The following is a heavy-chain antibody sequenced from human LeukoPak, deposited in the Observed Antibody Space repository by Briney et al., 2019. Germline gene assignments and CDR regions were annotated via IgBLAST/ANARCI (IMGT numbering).Heavy chain of an antibody. CDR3: AKASHYDSSGYYSPDQNWFDP. V-gene: IGHV3-30*18. CDR2: ISYDGSNK. CDR1: GFTFSSYG. J-gene: IGHJ5*02. D-gene: IGHD3-22*01. Sequence: GGALRLSCAASGFTFSSYGMHWVRQAPGKGLEWVAVISYDGSNKYYVDSVKGRFTISRDNSKNTLYLQMNSLRAEDTAVYYCAKASHYDSSGYYSPDQNWFDPWGQGTLVTVSS.